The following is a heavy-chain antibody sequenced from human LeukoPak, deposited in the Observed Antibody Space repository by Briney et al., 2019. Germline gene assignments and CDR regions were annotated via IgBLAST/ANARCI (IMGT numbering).Heavy chain of an antibody. J-gene: IGHJ4*02. D-gene: IGHD3-16*01. CDR1: GFTFSNYA. Sequence: GGSLRLSCVASGFTFSNYAMNWVRQAPGKGLEWVSGVSGGGSSTYYADSVKGRFTISRDNSKNMLYLQMNSLRAEDTAVYYCARARGSDDYFDYWGQGTLVTVSS. CDR3: ARARGSDDYFDY. CDR2: VSGGGSST. V-gene: IGHV3-23*01.